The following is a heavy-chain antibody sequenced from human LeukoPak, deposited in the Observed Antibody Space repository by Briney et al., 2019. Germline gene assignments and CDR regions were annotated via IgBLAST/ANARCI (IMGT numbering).Heavy chain of an antibody. CDR1: GFSFSSYA. J-gene: IGHJ4*02. Sequence: GSLRLSCAAAGFSFSSYAMSWVRQAPGKGLEWVSVISGSGGSTYYTDSVKGRFTISRDNSKNTLYVHMNSLRAEDTALYYCAKGTTVTRIYYFDYWGQGTLVTVSS. CDR3: AKGTTVTRIYYFDY. V-gene: IGHV3-23*01. D-gene: IGHD4-17*01. CDR2: ISGSGGST.